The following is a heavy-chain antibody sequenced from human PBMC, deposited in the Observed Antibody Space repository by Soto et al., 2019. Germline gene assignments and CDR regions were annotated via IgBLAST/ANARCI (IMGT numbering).Heavy chain of an antibody. CDR1: GGSISSSSYY. CDR3: ASRYYDILTGSPARDY. V-gene: IGHV4-39*01. CDR2: IYYSGST. Sequence: QLQLQESGPGLVKPSETLSLTCTVSGGSISSSSYYWGWIRQPPGKGLEWIGSIYYSGSTYYNPSLKSRVTISVDTSKNQFSLKLSSVTAADTAVYYCASRYYDILTGSPARDYWGQGTLVTVSS. J-gene: IGHJ4*02. D-gene: IGHD3-9*01.